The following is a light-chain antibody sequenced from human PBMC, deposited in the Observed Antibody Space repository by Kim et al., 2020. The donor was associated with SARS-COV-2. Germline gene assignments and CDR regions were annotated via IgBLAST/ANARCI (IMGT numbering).Light chain of an antibody. CDR2: EVA. V-gene: IGLV2-8*01. J-gene: IGLJ1*01. Sequence: QSALTQPPSASGSPGQSVTISCTGTSSDIGEYNFVSWYQQHPGKAPKVMIYEVAKRPSGVPDRFSGSKSGNTAFLTVSGLQAEDEAEYYCSSYAGFNTYIFGPGTKVTVL. CDR3: SSYAGFNTYI. CDR1: SSDIGEYNF.